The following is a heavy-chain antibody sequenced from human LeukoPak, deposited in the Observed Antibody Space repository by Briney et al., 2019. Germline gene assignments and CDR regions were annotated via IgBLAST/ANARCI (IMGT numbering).Heavy chain of an antibody. CDR3: ARGAQTYYDKAPVDY. CDR2: INHSGST. Sequence: PSETLSLTCAVCGGSFSGYYWSWVRQPPGKGLEWIGEINHSGSTNYNPSLKSRVTISVDTSKSQFSLKLNSMTAADTAVYYCARGAQTYYDKAPVDYWGQGTLVTVSS. CDR1: GGSFSGYY. J-gene: IGHJ4*02. V-gene: IGHV4-34*01. D-gene: IGHD3-22*01.